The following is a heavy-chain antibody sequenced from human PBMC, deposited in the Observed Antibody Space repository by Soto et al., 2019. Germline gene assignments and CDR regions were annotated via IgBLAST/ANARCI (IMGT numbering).Heavy chain of an antibody. V-gene: IGHV4-30-2*01. CDR1: NGSVSSGTYC. Sequence: PSETLSLTCTVSNGSVSSGTYCCAWVRQPPWKGLEWIGYIYYSGTTYYTPSLKSRLTMSMDRANDHFSLNLTSVTAADTAVYFCARSHYYYGMDVWGQGITVTVSS. J-gene: IGHJ6*02. CDR2: IYYSGTT. CDR3: ARSHYYYGMDV.